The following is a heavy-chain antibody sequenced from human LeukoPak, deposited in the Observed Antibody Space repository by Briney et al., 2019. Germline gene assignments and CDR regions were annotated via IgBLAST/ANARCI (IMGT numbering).Heavy chain of an antibody. V-gene: IGHV3-30*02. Sequence: SGGSLRLSCEAPGFSFSDYGMHWVRQAPGKGLEWVAFIRYDGSNKYYADSVKGRFTVSRDNSQSTLYLQMNSLRVEDTAVYYCAKRVVIKSTDYFYYYIHVWGKGTTVTVSS. CDR3: AKRVVIKSTDYFYYYIHV. CDR1: GFSFSDYG. D-gene: IGHD3-3*01. J-gene: IGHJ6*03. CDR2: IRYDGSNK.